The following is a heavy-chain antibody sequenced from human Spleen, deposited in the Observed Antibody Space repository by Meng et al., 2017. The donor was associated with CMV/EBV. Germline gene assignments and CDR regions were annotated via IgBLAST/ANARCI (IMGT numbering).Heavy chain of an antibody. D-gene: IGHD2-2*01. V-gene: IGHV3-30-3*01. CDR3: ARGSDIVVVPAPEERAFDI. J-gene: IGHJ3*02. Sequence: GGSLRLSCAASGFTFSHYAMHWVRQAPGKGLEWVAVISYDGSNEYYADSVKGRFTISRDNSKNTLYLQMNSLRPEDTAVYYCARGSDIVVVPAPEERAFDIWGQGTMVTVSS. CDR2: ISYDGSNE. CDR1: GFTFSHYA.